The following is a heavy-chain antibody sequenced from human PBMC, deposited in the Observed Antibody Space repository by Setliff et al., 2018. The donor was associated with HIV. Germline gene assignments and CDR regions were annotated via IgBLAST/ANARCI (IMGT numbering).Heavy chain of an antibody. CDR2: IHPNTGST. CDR3: ARKDGVGYCDSNSCYGIGPIDF. D-gene: IGHD2-2*01. CDR1: GYTFTAYY. J-gene: IGHJ4*02. V-gene: IGHV1-2*06. Sequence: ASVKVSCKTSGYTFTAYYIYWVRQAPGHGLELMGRIHPNTGSTNYLQEFQGRVTITRDTSMSTVYMALTGLTSDDTAVYYCARKDGVGYCDSNSCYGIGPIDFWGQGSLVTVSS.